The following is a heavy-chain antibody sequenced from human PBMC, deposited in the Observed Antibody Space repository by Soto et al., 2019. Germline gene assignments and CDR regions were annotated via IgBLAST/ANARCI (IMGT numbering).Heavy chain of an antibody. CDR1: GGSISSGGYY. D-gene: IGHD3-22*01. Sequence: QVQLQESGPGLVKPSQTLSLTCTVSGGSISSGGYYWSWIRQHPGKGLEWIGYIYYSGSTYYNPSLKSRVTIAVDTSKNQFSLKLSSVTAADTAVYYCPRVNYYDKPFDIWGQGTMVTVSS. CDR3: PRVNYYDKPFDI. CDR2: IYYSGST. J-gene: IGHJ3*02. V-gene: IGHV4-31*03.